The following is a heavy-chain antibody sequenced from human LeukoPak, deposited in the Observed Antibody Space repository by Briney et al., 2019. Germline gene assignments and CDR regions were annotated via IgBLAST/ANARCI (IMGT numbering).Heavy chain of an antibody. D-gene: IGHD1-26*01. CDR1: GGSISSGSYY. CDR2: IYTSGST. CDR3: AREGSIVGATYNWFDP. V-gene: IGHV4-61*02. Sequence: SQTLSLTCTVSGGSISSGSYYWSWIRQPAGKGLEWIGRIYTSGSTNYNPSLKSRVTISVDTSKNQFSLKLSSVTAADTAVYYCAREGSIVGATYNWFDPWGQGTLVTVSS. J-gene: IGHJ5*02.